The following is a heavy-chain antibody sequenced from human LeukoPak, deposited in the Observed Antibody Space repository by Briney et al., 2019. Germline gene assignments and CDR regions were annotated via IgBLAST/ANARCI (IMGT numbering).Heavy chain of an antibody. D-gene: IGHD6-13*01. CDR3: ARAPPGIAAAQWFDP. CDR2: INHSGST. V-gene: IGHV4-34*01. CDR1: GGSFSGYY. J-gene: IGHJ5*02. Sequence: SETLSLTCAVYGGSFSGYYWSWIRQPPRKGLEWSGEINHSGSTNYNPSLKSRVTISVDTSKNQFSLKLSSVPDADTAVYYCARAPPGIAAAQWFDPWGQGTLVTVSS.